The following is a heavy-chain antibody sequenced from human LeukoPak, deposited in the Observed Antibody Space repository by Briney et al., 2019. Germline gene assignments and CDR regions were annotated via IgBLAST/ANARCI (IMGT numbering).Heavy chain of an antibody. V-gene: IGHV4-31*03. Sequence: TLSLTCTVSGGSISSGGYYWSWIRQHPGKGLEWIGYIYYSGSTYYNPSLKSRVTISVDTSKNQFSLKLSSVTAADTAVYYCARVGFELERGFDPWGQGTLVTVSS. CDR1: GGSISSGGYY. J-gene: IGHJ5*02. CDR2: IYYSGST. CDR3: ARVGFELERGFDP. D-gene: IGHD1-1*01.